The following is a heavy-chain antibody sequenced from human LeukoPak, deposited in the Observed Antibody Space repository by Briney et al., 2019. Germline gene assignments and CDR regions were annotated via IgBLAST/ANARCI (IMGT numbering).Heavy chain of an antibody. CDR3: ATGSYLDY. D-gene: IGHD3-10*01. J-gene: IGHJ4*02. Sequence: YYWGWIRQAPGKGLEWVSYISSSSTYTNYADSVKGRFTISRDTAKNSLYLQMNSLRAEDTAVYYCATGSYLDYWGQGTLVTVSS. V-gene: IGHV3-11*06. CDR2: ISSSSTYT.